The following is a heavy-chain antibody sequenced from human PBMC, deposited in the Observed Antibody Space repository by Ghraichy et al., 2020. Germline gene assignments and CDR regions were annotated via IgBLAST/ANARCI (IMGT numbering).Heavy chain of an antibody. CDR3: AKAGVDYGDYHLFDY. J-gene: IGHJ4*02. CDR1: GFTFDDYT. Sequence: GGSLRLSCAASGFTFDDYTMHWVRQAPGKGLEWVSLISWDGATTYYADSVKGRFTISRDNSKNSLYLQMNSLRTEDTALYYCAKAGVDYGDYHLFDYWGQGTLVTVSS. CDR2: ISWDGATT. V-gene: IGHV3-43*01. D-gene: IGHD4-17*01.